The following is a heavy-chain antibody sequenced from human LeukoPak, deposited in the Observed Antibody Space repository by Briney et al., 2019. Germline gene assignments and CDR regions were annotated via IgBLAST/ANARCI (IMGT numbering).Heavy chain of an antibody. CDR1: GFTFSRHA. CDR3: AKDLAPAAY. V-gene: IGHV3-23*01. CDR2: TSGSGGNT. Sequence: PGGSLRLSCAASGFTFSRHAMSWVRQAPGKGLEWVSATSGSGGNTYYADSVKGRFTISRDNSKNTLYLQMNSLRVEDTAVHYCAKDLAPAAYWGQGTLVTVSS. J-gene: IGHJ4*02. D-gene: IGHD2-2*01.